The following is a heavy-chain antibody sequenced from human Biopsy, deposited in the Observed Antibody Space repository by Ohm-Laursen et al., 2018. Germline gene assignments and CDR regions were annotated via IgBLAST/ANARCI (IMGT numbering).Heavy chain of an antibody. CDR2: ICSSATYK. Sequence: SLRLSCTASGFTFSDYNMHWVRQAPRKGPEWVAFICSSATYKAYADSVKGRFTVSRVNSKNTVYLQMNSLSADDTAIYSCVKDGGQTAPYSFDVWGQGTMVTVSS. V-gene: IGHV3-33*06. J-gene: IGHJ3*01. D-gene: IGHD3-16*01. CDR3: VKDGGQTAPYSFDV. CDR1: GFTFSDYN.